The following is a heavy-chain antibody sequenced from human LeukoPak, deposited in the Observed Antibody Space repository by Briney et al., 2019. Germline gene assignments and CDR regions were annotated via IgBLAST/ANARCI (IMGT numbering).Heavy chain of an antibody. J-gene: IGHJ4*02. CDR3: APGIFDWLTRQKYYFDY. CDR1: GGSISSYY. V-gene: IGHV4-4*07. CDR2: IDTSGNT. Sequence: PSETLSLTCTVSGGSISSYYWSWIRQPAGKGMEWIGRIDTSGNTNYKPSLKSPVTMSVDTSNNQFSLKLSSVTAADTAVYYCAPGIFDWLTRQKYYFDYWGQGTLVTVSS. D-gene: IGHD3-9*01.